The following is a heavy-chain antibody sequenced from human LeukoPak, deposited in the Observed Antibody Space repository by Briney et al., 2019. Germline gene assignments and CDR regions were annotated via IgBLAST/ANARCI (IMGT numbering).Heavy chain of an antibody. D-gene: IGHD6-13*01. CDR1: GYSISSGYY. CDR3: ARADYSSTWSHDYYYMDV. V-gene: IGHV4-38-2*02. J-gene: IGHJ6*03. CDR2: IYHSGST. Sequence: PSETLSLTCTVSGYSISSGYYWGWIRQPPGKGLEWIGSIYHSGSTYYNPSLKSRVTISVDTSKNQFSLKLSSVTAADTAVYYCARADYSSTWSHDYYYMDVWGKGTTVTVPS.